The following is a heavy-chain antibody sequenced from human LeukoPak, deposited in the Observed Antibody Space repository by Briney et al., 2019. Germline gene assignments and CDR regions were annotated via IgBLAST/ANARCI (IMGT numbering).Heavy chain of an antibody. Sequence: GGSLRLSCAASGLTLSGQWMNWVRQAPGRGLEWVSTISGSGGSTYYADSVKGRFTISRDNSKNTLYLQMHSLRGEDTAVYYCAKDPPGRSVAPDAAFDIWGQGTMVTVSS. J-gene: IGHJ3*02. CDR3: AKDPPGRSVAPDAAFDI. D-gene: IGHD6-19*01. V-gene: IGHV3-23*01. CDR1: GLTLSGQW. CDR2: ISGSGGST.